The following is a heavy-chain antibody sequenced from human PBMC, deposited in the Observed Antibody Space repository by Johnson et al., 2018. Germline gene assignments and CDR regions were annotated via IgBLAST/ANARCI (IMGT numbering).Heavy chain of an antibody. D-gene: IGHD4-11*01. V-gene: IGHV3-33*01. Sequence: QVQLVESGGGVVQPETSLRLSCVVSGSSFSSHGMHWVRQAPGKGLEWVAVIWYDGSKKYYADSVKGRFTISRDNTTNTLSLKMSSLRAEDSAVYYCGRYSRDSFEYWGQGTLVTVSS. CDR2: IWYDGSKK. CDR3: GRYSRDSFEY. CDR1: GSSFSSHG. J-gene: IGHJ4*02.